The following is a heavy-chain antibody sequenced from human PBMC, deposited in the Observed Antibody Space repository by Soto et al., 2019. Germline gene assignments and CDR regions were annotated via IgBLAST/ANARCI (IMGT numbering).Heavy chain of an antibody. J-gene: IGHJ4*02. CDR1: GGSISSGDYY. Sequence: PSETLSLTCTVSGGSISSGDYYWSWIRQPPGKGLEWIGYIYYSGSTYYNPSLKSRVTISVDTSKNQFSLKLSSVTAADTAVYYCARVSSDGSGSYYNQIWGQGTLVTVSS. CDR2: IYYSGST. CDR3: ARVSSDGSGSYYNQI. D-gene: IGHD3-10*01. V-gene: IGHV4-30-4*01.